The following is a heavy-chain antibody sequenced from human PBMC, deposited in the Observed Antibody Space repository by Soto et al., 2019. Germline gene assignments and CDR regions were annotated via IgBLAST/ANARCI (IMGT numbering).Heavy chain of an antibody. J-gene: IGHJ6*02. CDR1: GGTFSSYA. CDR2: IIPIFGTA. CDR3: ASDRITIFGEGGYYYYGMDV. V-gene: IGHV1-69*06. Sequence: SVKVSCKASGGTFSSYAISWGRQAPGQGLEWMGGIIPIFGTANYAQKFQGRVTITADKSTSTAYMELSSLRSEDTAVYYCASDRITIFGEGGYYYYGMDVWGQGTTVTVSS. D-gene: IGHD3-3*01.